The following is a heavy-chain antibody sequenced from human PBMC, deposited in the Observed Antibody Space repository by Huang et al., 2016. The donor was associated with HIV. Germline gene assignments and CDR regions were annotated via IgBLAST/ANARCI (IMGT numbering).Heavy chain of an antibody. Sequence: QVQLVQSGAEVKKPGASVKVSCKASGYTFTSYDINWVRQATGQGLEWMGWKNPNSGKTGYTQKFQGRVTMTRNTSMSTAYMELSGLRSEDTAVYYCARGYCSGGTCYLYFDYWGQGTLVTVS. CDR1: GYTFTSYD. CDR3: ARGYCSGGTCYLYFDY. V-gene: IGHV1-8*01. J-gene: IGHJ4*02. D-gene: IGHD2-15*01. CDR2: KNPNSGKT.